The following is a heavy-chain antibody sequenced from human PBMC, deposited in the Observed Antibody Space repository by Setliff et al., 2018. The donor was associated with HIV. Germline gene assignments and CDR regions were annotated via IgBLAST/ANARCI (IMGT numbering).Heavy chain of an antibody. Sequence: SGPTLVNPTQTLPLTCTFSGFSLSTSGMRVSWIRQPPGKALEWLARIDWDDDKFYSTSLKTRLTISTDTSKNQVVLSMTDMDPVETATYFCARVAYFDSSAYYVFDDWGQGALVTVS. D-gene: IGHD3-22*01. J-gene: IGHJ4*02. CDR2: IDWDDDK. V-gene: IGHV2-70*04. CDR1: GFSLSTSGMR. CDR3: ARVAYFDSSAYYVFDD.